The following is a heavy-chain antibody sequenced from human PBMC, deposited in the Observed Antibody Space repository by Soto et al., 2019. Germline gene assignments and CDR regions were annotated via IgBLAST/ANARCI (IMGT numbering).Heavy chain of an antibody. Sequence: GESLKISCKGSGYSFTSYWISWVRQMPGKGLEWMGRIDPSDSYTNYSPSFQGHVTISADKSISTAYLQWSSLKASDTAMYYCARLEYCSGGSCYLLVXXGMDXWGQGTTVTVSS. D-gene: IGHD2-15*01. V-gene: IGHV5-10-1*01. CDR3: ARLEYCSGGSCYLLVXXGMDX. CDR2: IDPSDSYT. J-gene: IGHJ6*02. CDR1: GYSFTSYW.